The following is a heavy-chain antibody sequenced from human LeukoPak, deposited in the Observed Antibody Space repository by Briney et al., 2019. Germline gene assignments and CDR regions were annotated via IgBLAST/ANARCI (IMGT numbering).Heavy chain of an antibody. J-gene: IGHJ4*02. D-gene: IGHD1-26*01. V-gene: IGHV3-48*02. Sequence: GGSLRLSCAASGFTFSSYSMNWVRQAPGKGLEWVSHITASGTAMFYADSVKGRFTISRDNAKNSLYLQMNSLRDEDAAVYYCASSGSCRFDYWGQGTLVTVSS. CDR1: GFTFSSYS. CDR2: ITASGTAM. CDR3: ASSGSCRFDY.